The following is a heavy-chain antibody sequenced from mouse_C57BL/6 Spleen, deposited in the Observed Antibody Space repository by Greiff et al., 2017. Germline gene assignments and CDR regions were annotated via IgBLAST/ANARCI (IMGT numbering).Heavy chain of an antibody. CDR3: SRCLYGNYKAWFAY. CDR2: INPSNGGT. V-gene: IGHV1-53*01. D-gene: IGHD2-1*01. Sequence: QVQLQQPGTELVKPGASVKLSCKASGYTFTSYWMHWVKQRPGQGLEWIGNINPSNGGTNYNEKFKSKATLTVDKSSTTAYMQLSSLTSEDSAVYYCSRCLYGNYKAWFAYWGQGTLVTVSA. CDR1: GYTFTSYW. J-gene: IGHJ3*01.